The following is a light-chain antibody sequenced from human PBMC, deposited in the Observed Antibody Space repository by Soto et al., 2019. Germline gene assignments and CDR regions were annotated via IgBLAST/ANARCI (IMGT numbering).Light chain of an antibody. V-gene: IGLV2-14*01. CDR2: EVS. CDR3: ISYTGSSASYV. Sequence: QSALTQPASVSGSPGQSITISCSGTSSDVGSYDHVAWYQQFPGKTPKLMIYEVSNRPSGVSSRFSGSKSGNTASLTISGLQAEDEADYYCISYTGSSASYVCGSGTKSPS. J-gene: IGLJ1*01. CDR1: SSDVGSYDH.